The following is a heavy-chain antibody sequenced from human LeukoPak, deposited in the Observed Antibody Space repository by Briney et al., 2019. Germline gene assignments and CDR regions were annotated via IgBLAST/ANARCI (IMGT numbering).Heavy chain of an antibody. V-gene: IGHV3-21*01. CDR2: ISSGSTSI. Sequence: GGSLRVSCAASRFSFSSYSMDWVRQAPGKGLEWVSSISSGSTSIYYADPVKGRFTISRDNAKNSLYLQINSLRAEDTAVYYCARVTGTTAGDHWGQGTLVSVSS. J-gene: IGHJ5*02. D-gene: IGHD1-1*01. CDR1: RFSFSSYS. CDR3: ARVTGTTAGDH.